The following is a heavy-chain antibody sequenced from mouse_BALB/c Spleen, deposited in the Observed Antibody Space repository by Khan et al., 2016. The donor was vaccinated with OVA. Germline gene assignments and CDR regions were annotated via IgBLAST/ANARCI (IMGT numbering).Heavy chain of an antibody. J-gene: IGHJ3*01. CDR2: ISGTGIYT. V-gene: IGHV5-9*02. D-gene: IGHD2-10*01. CDR1: GFAFSSYD. CDR3: ARPSYYGNPWFTY. Sequence: EVELVESGGGLVKPGGSLKLSCAPSGFAFSSYDMSWVRRTPEKRLEWVATISGTGIYTYYPDSVKGRFTISRDNARNTLYLQMSSLRSEDTALYDCARPSYYGNPWFTYWGQGTLVTVSA.